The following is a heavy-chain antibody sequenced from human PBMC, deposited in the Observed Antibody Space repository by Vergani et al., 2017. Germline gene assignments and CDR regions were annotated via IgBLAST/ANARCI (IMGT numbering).Heavy chain of an antibody. CDR3: ACTTGDRYWYFDL. D-gene: IGHD7-27*01. J-gene: IGHJ2*01. CDR1: GYTFTTYW. CDR2: IYPGDSDT. Sequence: EVQLVPSGAEVKKPGASLKISCKGSGYTFTTYWIGWVRQMPGKGLEWMGIIYPGDSDTRYSPSFQGQVTISADKSVSTAYLQWSSLKASDTAIYYCACTTGDRYWYFDLWGRGTLVTVSS. V-gene: IGHV5-51*01.